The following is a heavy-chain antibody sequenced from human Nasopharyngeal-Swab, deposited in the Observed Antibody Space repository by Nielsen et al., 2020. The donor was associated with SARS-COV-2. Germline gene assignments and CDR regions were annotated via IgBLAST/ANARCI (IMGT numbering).Heavy chain of an antibody. CDR2: ISGSGGST. CDR3: TRISSCGYYEGEDD. CDR1: GFTFSSYG. J-gene: IGHJ4*02. Sequence: GESLKISCAASGFTFSSYGMSWVRQAPGKGLEWVSAISGSGGSTYYADSVNGRFTISRDNSKNTLYLQMNSLKAGDTAVYYCTRISSCGYYEGEDDWGQGTLVTVSS. D-gene: IGHD3-22*01. V-gene: IGHV3-23*01.